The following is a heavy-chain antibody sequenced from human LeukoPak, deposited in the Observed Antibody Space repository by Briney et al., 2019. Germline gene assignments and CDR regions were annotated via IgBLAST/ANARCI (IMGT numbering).Heavy chain of an antibody. V-gene: IGHV1-69*05. Sequence: ASVKVSCQASGGTFSSYAISWVRQAPGQGLEWMGGIIPIFGTANYAQKFQGRVTITTDEPTSTAYMELSSLRSEDTAAYYCAREGYDGDYMLRAFDIWGQGTMVTVSS. CDR1: GGTFSSYA. D-gene: IGHD4-17*01. J-gene: IGHJ3*02. CDR2: IIPIFGTA. CDR3: AREGYDGDYMLRAFDI.